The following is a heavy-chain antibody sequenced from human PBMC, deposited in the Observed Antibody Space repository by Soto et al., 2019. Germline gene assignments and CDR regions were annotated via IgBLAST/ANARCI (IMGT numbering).Heavy chain of an antibody. V-gene: IGHV3-48*02. CDR1: GFTFSSYS. CDR2: ISSSSSTI. CDR3: ARGLYYYDSSGYWGY. D-gene: IGHD3-22*01. Sequence: PGGSLRLSCAASGFTFSSYSMNWVRQAPGKGLEWVSYISSSSSTIYYADSVKGRFTISRDNAKNSLYLQMNSLRDEDTAVYYWARGLYYYDSSGYWGYWGQGTLVTVSS. J-gene: IGHJ4*02.